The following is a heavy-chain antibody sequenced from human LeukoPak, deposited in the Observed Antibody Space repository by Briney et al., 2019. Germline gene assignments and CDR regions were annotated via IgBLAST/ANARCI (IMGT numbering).Heavy chain of an antibody. Sequence: KPSETLSLTCIVSGGSISSSNYYWVGIRQPPGKGLEWIGSIYYSGSTSYNPSLKSRVTISVDTSKNQFSLKLSSVTAADTAVYYCARNFSSRWFDYCGQGTLVTVSS. J-gene: IGHJ4*02. CDR1: GGSISSSNYY. CDR2: IYYSGST. CDR3: ARNFSSRWFDY. D-gene: IGHD6-19*01. V-gene: IGHV4-39*07.